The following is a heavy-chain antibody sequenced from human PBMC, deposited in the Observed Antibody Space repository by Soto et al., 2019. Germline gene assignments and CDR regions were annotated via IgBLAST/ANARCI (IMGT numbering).Heavy chain of an antibody. CDR3: ASGLSGDTVGQ. D-gene: IGHD2-21*02. J-gene: IGHJ4*02. V-gene: IGHV4-30-4*01. Sequence: QVQLQESGPGLVKPSQTLSLTCSVSGGSLSDGDYFWSWIRQPPGKGLEWIGHIYHRGNTYTNPSLKSRLTISMDTSKNPFSPNLTSVTAADTAVYYCASGLSGDTVGQWGPGTPVTVSS. CDR1: GGSLSDGDYF. CDR2: IYHRGNT.